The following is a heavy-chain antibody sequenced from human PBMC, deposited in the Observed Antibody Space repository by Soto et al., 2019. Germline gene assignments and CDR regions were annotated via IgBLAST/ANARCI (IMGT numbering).Heavy chain of an antibody. J-gene: IGHJ6*03. CDR2: IYSGGST. V-gene: IGHV3-53*04. CDR3: ARVDDPLFGGAELYMDV. Sequence: GGSLRLSCAASGFTVSSNYMSWVRQAPGKGLEWVSVIYSGGSTYYADSVKGRFTISRHNSKNTLYLQMNSLRAEDTAVYYCARVDDPLFGGAELYMDVWGKGTTVTVSS. D-gene: IGHD3-16*01. CDR1: GFTVSSNY.